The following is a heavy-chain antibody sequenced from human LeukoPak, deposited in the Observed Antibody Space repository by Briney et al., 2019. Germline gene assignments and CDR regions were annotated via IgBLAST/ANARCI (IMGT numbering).Heavy chain of an antibody. V-gene: IGHV3-33*03. J-gene: IGHJ4*02. CDR1: GFTFGGYG. CDR2: IAYDGSRA. CDR3: TRFNNGHLDY. Sequence: PGGSLRLSCAGSGFTFGGYGMHWFRQTPGKGLEWVAVIAYDGSRAFYADSVKGRFTISRDNSKNTMSVQMDDLRAEDTAVYYCTRFNNGHLDYRGQGTLVTVSS. D-gene: IGHD1/OR15-1a*01.